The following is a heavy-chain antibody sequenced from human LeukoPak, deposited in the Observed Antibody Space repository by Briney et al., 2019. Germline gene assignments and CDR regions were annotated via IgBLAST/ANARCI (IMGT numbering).Heavy chain of an antibody. CDR3: GRGLIFGVLITYYMDV. D-gene: IGHD3-3*01. V-gene: IGHV1-46*01. CDR2: TNPSGGST. CDR1: GYTFTSYY. Sequence: GASVKVSCKASGYTFTSYYIHWVRQAPGQGLEWMGITNPSGGSTTSAQKFQGRVTMTRDTSTSTVYMEVSSLRSEDTAVYYCGRGLIFGVLITYYMDVWGKGTTVTVSS. J-gene: IGHJ6*03.